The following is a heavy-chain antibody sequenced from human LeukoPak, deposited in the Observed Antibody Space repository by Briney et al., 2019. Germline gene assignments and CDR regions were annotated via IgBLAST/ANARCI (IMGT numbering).Heavy chain of an antibody. D-gene: IGHD5-18*01. Sequence: PGGSLRLSCAASGFTFSSYSMNWVRQAPGKGLEWVSSISSSSNYIYYADSVKGRFTISRDNAKNSLYLQMNILRAEDTAVYYCAREAGGSYRISDYWGQGTLVTVSS. CDR2: ISSSSNYI. CDR3: AREAGGSYRISDY. J-gene: IGHJ4*02. CDR1: GFTFSSYS. V-gene: IGHV3-21*01.